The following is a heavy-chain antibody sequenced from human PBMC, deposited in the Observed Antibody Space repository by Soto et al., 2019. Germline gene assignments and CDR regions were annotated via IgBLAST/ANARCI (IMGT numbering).Heavy chain of an antibody. CDR2: ISAHNGNT. CDR3: ARDRIIAAAFHFDY. Sequence: GASVKVSCKASGYTFTSYGISWVRQAPGQGLEWMGWISAHNGNTNYAQKLQGRVTMTTDTSTSTAYMELRSLRSDDTAVYYCARDRIIAAAFHFDYWGQGTLVTVSS. CDR1: GYTFTSYG. J-gene: IGHJ4*02. D-gene: IGHD6-13*01. V-gene: IGHV1-18*04.